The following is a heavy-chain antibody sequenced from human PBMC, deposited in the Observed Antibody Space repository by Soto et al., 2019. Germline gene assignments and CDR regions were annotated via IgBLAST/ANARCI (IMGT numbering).Heavy chain of an antibody. CDR1: GFRVSNTF. CDR3: ARSNGGDYVYALDV. D-gene: IGHD2-8*01. V-gene: IGHV3-53*01. J-gene: IGHJ6*02. Sequence: GGSLRLSCTASGFRVSNTFMSWVRQSPGKGLEWVSLIYSGGVTYSADSVKGRSTISRDNFKNTMYLQMNSLRAEDTAMYYCARSNGGDYVYALDVWGQGTTVTVSS. CDR2: IYSGGVT.